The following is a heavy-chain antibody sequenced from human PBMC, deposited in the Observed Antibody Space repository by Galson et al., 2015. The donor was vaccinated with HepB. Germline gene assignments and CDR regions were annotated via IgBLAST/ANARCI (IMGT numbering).Heavy chain of an antibody. CDR1: XFAXXXYW. CDR3: SRARXDRXXCPGPLDY. D-gene: IGHD1-14*01. J-gene: IGHJ4*02. Sequence: SLRXXCAVXXFAXXXYWMNWVXXXPGKXXXWVANIXXXGSEKYYVASVXGXLTIXXNNAKXSXXLQMNSLRAEDTAVYYWSRARXDRXXCPGPLDYWGQGXXVTVSS. V-gene: IGHV3-7*03. CDR2: IXXXGSEK.